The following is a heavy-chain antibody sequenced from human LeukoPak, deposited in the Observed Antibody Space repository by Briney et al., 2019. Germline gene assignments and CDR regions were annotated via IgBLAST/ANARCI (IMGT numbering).Heavy chain of an antibody. D-gene: IGHD2-15*01. J-gene: IGHJ4*02. CDR1: GGSISSGSYC. CDR3: ARERYCSGGSCYSYLDY. CDR2: IHISGST. Sequence: SETLSLTCTVSGGSISSGSYCWSWIRQPAGKGLEWIGHIHISGSTNYNPSLKSRVTMSVDTSKNQFSLKLSSVTAADTAVYYCARERYCSGGSCYSYLDYWGQGTLVTVSS. V-gene: IGHV4-61*09.